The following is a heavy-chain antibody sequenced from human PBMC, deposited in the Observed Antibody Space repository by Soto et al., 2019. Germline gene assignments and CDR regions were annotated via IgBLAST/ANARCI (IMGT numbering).Heavy chain of an antibody. J-gene: IGHJ5*02. CDR1: GGSISSGGYS. CDR2: IYHSGST. Sequence: KPSETLSLTCAVSGGSISSGGYSWSWIRQPPGKGLEWIGYIYHSGSTYYNPSLKSRVTISVDTSKNQFSLKLSSVTAADTAVYYCARERPDGARLDPWGQGTLVTVSS. V-gene: IGHV4-30-2*05. CDR3: ARERPDGARLDP. D-gene: IGHD6-6*01.